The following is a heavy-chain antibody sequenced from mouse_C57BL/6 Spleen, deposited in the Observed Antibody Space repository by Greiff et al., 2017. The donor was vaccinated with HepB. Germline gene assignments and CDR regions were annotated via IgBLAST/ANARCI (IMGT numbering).Heavy chain of an antibody. CDR3: AREGRHRRYFDY. V-gene: IGHV1-69*01. CDR2: IDPSDSYT. CDR1: GYTFTSYW. J-gene: IGHJ2*01. D-gene: IGHD3-2*01. Sequence: QVQLQQPGAELVMPGASVKLSCKASGYTFTSYWMHWVKQRPGQGLEWIGEIDPSDSYTNYNQKFKGKSTLTVDKSSSTAYMQLSSLTSEDSAVYYCAREGRHRRYFDYWGQGTTLTVSS.